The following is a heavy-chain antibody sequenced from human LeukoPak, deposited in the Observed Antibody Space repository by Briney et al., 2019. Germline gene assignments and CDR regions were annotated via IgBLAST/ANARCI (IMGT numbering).Heavy chain of an antibody. Sequence: SETLSLTCTVSGGSISSASHFWNWIRQLPGKGPEWIGYVYYSGTTAYNASFKSRVGISVDTSKNHFSLRLSSVTAADTAVYYCARGVRDTIGYYHSDFWGQGTLVTVSS. CDR1: GGSISSASHF. V-gene: IGHV4-31*03. D-gene: IGHD3-22*01. J-gene: IGHJ4*02. CDR3: ARGVRDTIGYYHSDF. CDR2: VYYSGTT.